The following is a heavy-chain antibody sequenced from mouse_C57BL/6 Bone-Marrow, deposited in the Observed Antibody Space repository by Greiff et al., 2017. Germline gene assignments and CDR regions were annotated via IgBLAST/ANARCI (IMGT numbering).Heavy chain of an antibody. Sequence: VQLQQPGAELVRPGSSVKLSCKASGYTFTSYWMHWVKQRPIQGLEWIGNIDPADSETHYNQKFKDKATLTVDKSSSTAYMQLSSLTSEDSAVYYCARGGRHGSSYWYFGVWGTGTTVTVSS. J-gene: IGHJ1*03. CDR3: ARGGRHGSSYWYFGV. CDR1: GYTFTSYW. D-gene: IGHD1-1*01. CDR2: IDPADSET. V-gene: IGHV1-52*01.